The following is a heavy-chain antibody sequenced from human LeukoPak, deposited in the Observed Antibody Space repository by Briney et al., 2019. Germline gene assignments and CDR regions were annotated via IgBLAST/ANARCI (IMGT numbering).Heavy chain of an antibody. Sequence: GGSLRLSCEGSGITLSNHGLHWVRQAPGKGLEWVALLSYDGFKKYYADSVGGRFTISRDNSKNTLYVQMNSLRAKDTAVYYCAKDRNPYYDISFYHYGMDVWGQGTTVTVSS. CDR3: AKDRNPYYDISFYHYGMDV. CDR2: LSYDGFKK. D-gene: IGHD3-9*01. CDR1: GITLSNHG. V-gene: IGHV3-30-3*01. J-gene: IGHJ6*02.